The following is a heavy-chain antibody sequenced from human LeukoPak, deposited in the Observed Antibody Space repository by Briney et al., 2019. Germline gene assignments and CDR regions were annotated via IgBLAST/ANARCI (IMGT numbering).Heavy chain of an antibody. Sequence: SEXXSLTCTVSGGSISSSSYYWGWSRQPPGKGREWIGSIYYSGSTYYNPSLKSRVTISVDTSKNQFSLKLSSVTAADTAVYYCARQGFPYYDFWSGYGFLGYWGQGTLVTVSS. V-gene: IGHV4-39*01. CDR3: ARQGFPYYDFWSGYGFLGY. CDR1: GGSISSSSYY. J-gene: IGHJ4*02. D-gene: IGHD3-3*01. CDR2: IYYSGST.